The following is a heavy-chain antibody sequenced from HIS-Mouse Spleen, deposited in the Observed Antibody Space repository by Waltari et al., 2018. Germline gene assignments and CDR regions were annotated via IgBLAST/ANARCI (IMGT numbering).Heavy chain of an antibody. D-gene: IGHD6-13*01. CDR1: GGSISSSSYY. CDR3: AREIPYSSSWYDWYFDL. CDR2: IDYSGST. J-gene: IGHJ2*01. Sequence: QLQLQESGPGLVKPSETLSLTCTVSGGSISSSSYYWGWIRQPPGTGLEWIGSIDYSGSTYSNPALNGRVTISVDTSKNQFSLKLSSVTAADTAVYYCAREIPYSSSWYDWYFDLWGRGTLVTVSS. V-gene: IGHV4-39*07.